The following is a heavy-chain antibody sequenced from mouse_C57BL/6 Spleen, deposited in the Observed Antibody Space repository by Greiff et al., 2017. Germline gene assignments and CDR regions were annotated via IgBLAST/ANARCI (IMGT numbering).Heavy chain of an antibody. CDR2: IYPSDSET. CDR1: GYTFTSYW. Sequence: QVQLKQPGAELVRPGSSVKLSCKASGYTFTSYWMDWVKQRPGQGLEWIGNIYPSDSETHYNQKFKDKATLTVDKSSSTAYMQLSSLTSEDSAVYYCARSGYSNYVWFAYWGQGTLVTVSA. J-gene: IGHJ3*01. CDR3: ARSGYSNYVWFAY. D-gene: IGHD2-5*01. V-gene: IGHV1-61*01.